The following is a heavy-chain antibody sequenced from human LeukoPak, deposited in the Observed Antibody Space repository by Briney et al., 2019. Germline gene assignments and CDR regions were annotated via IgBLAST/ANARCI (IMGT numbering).Heavy chain of an antibody. V-gene: IGHV3-66*04. D-gene: IGHD1-7*01. J-gene: IGHJ6*03. CDR1: AFTFSSNY. CDR3: ARLELELRDYYSYYMDV. CDR2: FYSGGTT. Sequence: GGSLRLSCAASAFTFSSNYMTWVRQAPGKGLEWVSLFYSGGTTSSADSVKCRFPISSYNSKNTLYLQMNSLRAEDTAVYYCARLELELRDYYSYYMDVWGKGTTVTVSS.